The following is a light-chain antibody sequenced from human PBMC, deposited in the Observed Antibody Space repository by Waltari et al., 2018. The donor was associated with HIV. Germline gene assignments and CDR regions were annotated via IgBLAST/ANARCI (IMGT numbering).Light chain of an antibody. Sequence: QTVVTQEPSFSVSPGGTVTLTCGLSYGSVSTTYYPRWYQHTPGQAPRTLIYNTNTRSSGVPDRFSGSILGNKAALNITGAQADDECDYYCVLYMGSGISVFGGGTKLTVL. J-gene: IGLJ2*01. CDR1: YGSVSTTYY. CDR2: NTN. CDR3: VLYMGSGISV. V-gene: IGLV8-61*01.